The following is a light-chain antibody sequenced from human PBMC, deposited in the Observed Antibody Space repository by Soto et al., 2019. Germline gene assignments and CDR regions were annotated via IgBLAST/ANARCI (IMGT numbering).Light chain of an antibody. J-gene: IGLJ2*01. Sequence: QSALTQPGSVSGSPGQSITISCSGTSSDIGSYNLVSWYQQHPGKAPKVIIFEGSRLPSGVSSRFSGSKSGNTASLTISGLRPEDEADYDCSSYAGSNVLVVFGGGTQLTVL. CDR3: SSYAGSNVLVV. CDR2: EGS. CDR1: SSDIGSYNL. V-gene: IGLV2-23*01.